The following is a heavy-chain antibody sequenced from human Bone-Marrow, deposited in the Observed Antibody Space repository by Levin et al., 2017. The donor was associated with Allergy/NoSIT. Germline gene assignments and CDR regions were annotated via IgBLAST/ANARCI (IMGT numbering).Heavy chain of an antibody. V-gene: IGHV3-23*01. CDR1: GFTFSSYA. J-gene: IGHJ6*02. CDR2: ISGSGGST. CDR3: AKDSRSGRGKYYYGMDV. Sequence: GESLKISCAASGFTFSSYAMSWVRQAPGKGLEWVSAISGSGGSTYYADSVKGRFTISRDNSKNTLYLQMNSLRAEDTAVYYCAKDSRSGRGKYYYGMDVWGQGTTVTVSS. D-gene: IGHD1-26*01.